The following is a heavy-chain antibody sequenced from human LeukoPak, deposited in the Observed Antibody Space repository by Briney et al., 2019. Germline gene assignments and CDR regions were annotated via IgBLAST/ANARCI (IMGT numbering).Heavy chain of an antibody. CDR3: AKDPHSGRHHYPDY. CDR1: GFTVSSNY. D-gene: IGHD1-26*01. Sequence: GGSLRLSCAASGFTVSSNYMSWVRQAPGKGLEWVSVIYSGGSRYYADSVKGRFTISRDNSKNTLYLQMNSLRAEDTAVYYCAKDPHSGRHHYPDYWGQGTLVTVSS. J-gene: IGHJ4*02. V-gene: IGHV3-53*01. CDR2: IYSGGSR.